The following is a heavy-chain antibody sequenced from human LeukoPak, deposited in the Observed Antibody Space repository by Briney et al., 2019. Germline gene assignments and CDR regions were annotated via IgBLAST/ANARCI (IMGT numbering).Heavy chain of an antibody. Sequence: PGGSLRLSCAASGFTFSSCAMSWVRQAPGKGLEWVSAISGSGGSTYYADSVKGRFTISRDNSKNTLYLQMNSLRAEDTAVYYCAKVASTYYYDSSGYYFDYWGQGTLVTVSS. CDR2: ISGSGGST. CDR3: AKVASTYYYDSSGYYFDY. V-gene: IGHV3-23*01. CDR1: GFTFSSCA. D-gene: IGHD3-22*01. J-gene: IGHJ4*02.